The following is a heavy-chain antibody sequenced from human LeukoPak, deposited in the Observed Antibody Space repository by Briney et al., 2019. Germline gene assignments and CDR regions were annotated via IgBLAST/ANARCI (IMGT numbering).Heavy chain of an antibody. Sequence: SETLSLTCTVSGGSISSYYWSWIRQPPGKGLEWIGYIYYSGSTNYNPSLKSRVTISVDTSKNQFSLKLSSVTAADTAVYYCAGMHDSSGYYNYFDYWGQGTLVTVSS. J-gene: IGHJ4*02. D-gene: IGHD3-22*01. V-gene: IGHV4-59*12. CDR3: AGMHDSSGYYNYFDY. CDR1: GGSISSYY. CDR2: IYYSGST.